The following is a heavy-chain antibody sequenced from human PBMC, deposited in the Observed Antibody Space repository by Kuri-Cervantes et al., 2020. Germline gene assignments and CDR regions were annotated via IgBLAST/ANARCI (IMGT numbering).Heavy chain of an antibody. V-gene: IGHV4-30-4*01. J-gene: IGHJ5*02. CDR3: ARDLPFDP. Sequence: SETLSLTCTVSGGSVSSGSYYWSWIRQPPGKGLEWIGYIYYSGSTYYNPSLKSRVTISVGTSKNQFSLKLSSVTAADTAVYYCARDLPFDPWGQGTLVTVSS. CDR2: IYYSGST. CDR1: GGSVSSGSYY.